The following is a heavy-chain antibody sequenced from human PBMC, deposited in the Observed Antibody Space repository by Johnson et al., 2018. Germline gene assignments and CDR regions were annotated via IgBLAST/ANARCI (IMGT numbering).Heavy chain of an antibody. Sequence: VQLQESGAEVKKPGESLKISCKASGYSFSSNWIAWVRQMPGKGLEWMGIIYPGYSDTKYSPSFQGQVTISADKSISTAYLEWGSLQASDTAMYYRARRSGDGNYYYYMDVWGKGTTVTVSS. V-gene: IGHV5-51*01. CDR2: IYPGYSDT. J-gene: IGHJ6*03. D-gene: IGHD1-14*01. CDR1: GYSFSSNW. CDR3: ARRSGDGNYYYYMDV.